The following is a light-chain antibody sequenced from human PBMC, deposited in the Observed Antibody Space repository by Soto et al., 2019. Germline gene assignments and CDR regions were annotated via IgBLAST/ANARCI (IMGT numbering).Light chain of an antibody. CDR1: SSDVGGYNY. CDR2: DVN. Sequence: QSALTQPASVSGSPGQSITISCTGTSSDVGGYNYVSWYQHHPDKAPKLMIYDVNNRSSGVSHRFSGSKSGNTASLTISGLQAEDEAAYYCSSYSSSSTRLVFGGGTKLTVL. CDR3: SSYSSSSTRLV. V-gene: IGLV2-14*03. J-gene: IGLJ2*01.